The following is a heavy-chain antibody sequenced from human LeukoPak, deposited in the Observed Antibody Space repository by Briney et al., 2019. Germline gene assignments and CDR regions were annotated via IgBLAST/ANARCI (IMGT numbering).Heavy chain of an antibody. Sequence: PGGSLRLSCAASRFTFSSYAMSWVRQAPGKGLEWVSAICGSGGSTYYADSVKGRFTISRDNSKNTLYLQMNSLRAEDTAVYYCAKDRYYDSSGYLGYFDYWGQGTLVTVSS. V-gene: IGHV3-23*01. CDR1: RFTFSSYA. CDR3: AKDRYYDSSGYLGYFDY. J-gene: IGHJ4*02. CDR2: ICGSGGST. D-gene: IGHD3-22*01.